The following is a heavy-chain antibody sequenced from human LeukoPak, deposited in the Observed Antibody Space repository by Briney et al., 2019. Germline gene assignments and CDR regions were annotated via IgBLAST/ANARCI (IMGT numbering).Heavy chain of an antibody. J-gene: IGHJ4*02. CDR1: GFTFSDYY. V-gene: IGHV3-11*01. CDR3: ARDRRTHFDY. Sequence: PGGSLRLSCAASGFTFSDYYMSWIRQAPGKGLEWLSYISTSGDTIYYADSVKGRFTISRDNAQNSLYLQMNSLRADDTAVYYCARDRRTHFDYWGQGTLVTVSS. CDR2: ISTSGDTI.